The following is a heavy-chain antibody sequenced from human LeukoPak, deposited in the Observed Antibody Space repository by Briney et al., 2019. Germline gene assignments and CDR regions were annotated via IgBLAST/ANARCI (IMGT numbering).Heavy chain of an antibody. D-gene: IGHD3-3*01. J-gene: IGHJ5*02. CDR1: LYTFSAYG. Sequence: ASVKVSCKASLYTFSAYGFNWVRQAPGQGLEWMGWISAYNGNRNYAQKFQGRVTMTTYTSTSTAYLELRSLKSDDTAVYYCARALPRWFRVVIRGDAFDPWGQGTLVTVSS. CDR3: ARALPRWFRVVIRGDAFDP. V-gene: IGHV1-18*01. CDR2: ISAYNGNR.